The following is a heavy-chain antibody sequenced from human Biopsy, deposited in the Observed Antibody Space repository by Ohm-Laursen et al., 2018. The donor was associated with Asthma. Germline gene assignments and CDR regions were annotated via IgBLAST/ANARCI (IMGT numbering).Heavy chain of an antibody. J-gene: IGHJ4*02. CDR2: IYYSGST. CDR3: ARAQDYYDSRGYYRSFDY. D-gene: IGHD3-22*01. V-gene: IGHV4-31*02. Sequence: TLSLTCTVSYGSITSGGYYWTWIRRHPGKGPEWIGFIYYSGSTYYNPSLKSRVSISIDTSKNQFSLKLSSVTAADTAVYYCARAQDYYDSRGYYRSFDYWGQGTLVTVSS. CDR1: YGSITSGGYY.